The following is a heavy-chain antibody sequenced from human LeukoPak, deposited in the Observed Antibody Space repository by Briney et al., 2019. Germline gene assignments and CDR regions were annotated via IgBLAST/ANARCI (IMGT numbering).Heavy chain of an antibody. CDR1: GFTFSSYA. Sequence: GGSLRLSCAASGFTFSSYAMHWVRQAPGKGLEWVSYISSSSSTIYYADSVKGRFTISRDNAKNSLYLQMNSLRAEDTAVYYCARRGSSDYWGQGTLVTVSS. CDR3: ARRGSSDY. D-gene: IGHD2-15*01. V-gene: IGHV3-48*01. CDR2: ISSSSSTI. J-gene: IGHJ4*02.